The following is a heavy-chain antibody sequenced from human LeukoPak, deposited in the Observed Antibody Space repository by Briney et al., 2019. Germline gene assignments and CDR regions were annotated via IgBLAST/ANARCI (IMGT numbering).Heavy chain of an antibody. V-gene: IGHV4-31*03. CDR2: IYDSGGT. D-gene: IGHD7-27*01. Sequence: PSETRSLTCTVSGGSISSGGYYWTWIRQHPGKGLEWMGYIYDSGGTNYNPSLKSRAIISVDTSKNQFSLNLSSVTAADPAVYYCARGVGRTGDRTKPLFDYWGQGTLVPVSS. CDR3: ARGVGRTGDRTKPLFDY. CDR1: GGSISSGGYY. J-gene: IGHJ4*02.